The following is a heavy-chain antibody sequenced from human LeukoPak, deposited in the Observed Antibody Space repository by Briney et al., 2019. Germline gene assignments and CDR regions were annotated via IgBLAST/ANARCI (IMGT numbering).Heavy chain of an antibody. CDR1: GFTFGDYA. CDR2: IRSKAYGGTT. V-gene: IGHV3-49*03. CDR3: TRVEDDILTGYFY. Sequence: GGSLRLSCTASGFTFGDYAMSWFRQAPGQGLEWVGFIRSKAYGGTTEYAASVKGRFTISRDDSKSIAYLQMNSLKTEDTAVYYCTRVEDDILTGYFYWGQGTLVTVSS. J-gene: IGHJ4*02. D-gene: IGHD3-9*01.